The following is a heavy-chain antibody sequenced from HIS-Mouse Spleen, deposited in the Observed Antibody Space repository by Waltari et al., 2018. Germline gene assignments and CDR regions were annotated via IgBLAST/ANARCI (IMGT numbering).Heavy chain of an antibody. V-gene: IGHV3-30*03. D-gene: IGHD5-12*01. J-gene: IGHJ4*02. CDR1: GFTFSSYG. Sequence: QVQLVESGGGVVQPGRSLRLSCAASGFTFSSYGMHWVRQAPGKGLGWVAVISNDRSNQYYADSVKGRFTISRDNSKNSLYLQMNSLRAEDTAMYYCATLSWGYEYNSFDYWGQGTLVTVSS. CDR2: ISNDRSNQ. CDR3: ATLSWGYEYNSFDY.